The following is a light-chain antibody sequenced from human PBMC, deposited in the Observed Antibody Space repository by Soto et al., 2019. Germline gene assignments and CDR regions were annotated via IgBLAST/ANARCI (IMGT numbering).Light chain of an antibody. Sequence: EIVLTQSPGTLSLSPGERATLSCRASQSLSSGYLAWYQQEPGQAPRLLISGSANRAPGIPERFSGSRSGTEFTLTISRLEPEDFPVYYGQQYGSSPQTFGQGTKVDI. V-gene: IGKV3-20*01. CDR1: QSLSSGY. J-gene: IGKJ1*01. CDR2: GSA. CDR3: QQYGSSPQT.